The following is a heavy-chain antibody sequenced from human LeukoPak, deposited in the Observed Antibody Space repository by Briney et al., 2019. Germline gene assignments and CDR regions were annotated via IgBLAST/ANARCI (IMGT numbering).Heavy chain of an antibody. Sequence: GGSLRLSCAASGFTFSSYAMSWVRQAPGRGLEWVSVISGSGGSTYYADSVKGRFTISRDNAKNSLYLQMNSLRAEDTAVYYCARHRYYDSSVYYYVKDAFDIWGQGTMVAVSS. CDR2: ISGSGGST. J-gene: IGHJ3*02. D-gene: IGHD3-22*01. V-gene: IGHV3-23*01. CDR1: GFTFSSYA. CDR3: ARHRYYDSSVYYYVKDAFDI.